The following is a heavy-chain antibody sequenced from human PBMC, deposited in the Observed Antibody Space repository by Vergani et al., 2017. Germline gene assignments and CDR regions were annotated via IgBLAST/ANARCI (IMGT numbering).Heavy chain of an antibody. D-gene: IGHD2-21*02. CDR3: AKYLRDSTDGLPDS. CDR2: IGKDGINT. J-gene: IGHJ4*02. V-gene: IGHV3-30*02. CDR1: GFTFSNFG. Sequence: QVQLVESAGGVVQPGGSPRLSCAASGFTFSNFGMHWIRQAPGKGLEWMACIGKDGINTRYRDALKGRFTVSRDNSKDILYLQMDSLRSEDTALYYCAKYLRDSTDGLPDSWGPGTLVIVSS.